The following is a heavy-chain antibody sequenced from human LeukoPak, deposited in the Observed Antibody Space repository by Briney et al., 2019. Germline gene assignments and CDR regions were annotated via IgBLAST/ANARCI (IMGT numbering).Heavy chain of an antibody. Sequence: ASVKVSCKASGYTFTGYYMHWVRQAPGQGLEWMGWINPKSGGTNYAQKFQGRVTVTRDTSISTAYRELSRLRSDDTAVDYCARAALRLFDYYNYMDVWGKGTTVTVSS. CDR2: INPKSGGT. J-gene: IGHJ6*03. CDR1: GYTFTGYY. D-gene: IGHD3-16*01. V-gene: IGHV1-2*02. CDR3: ARAALRLFDYYNYMDV.